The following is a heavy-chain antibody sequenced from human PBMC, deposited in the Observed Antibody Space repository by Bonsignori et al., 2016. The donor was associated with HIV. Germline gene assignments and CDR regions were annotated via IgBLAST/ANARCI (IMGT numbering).Heavy chain of an antibody. CDR3: ASDGVVVPHCALDI. V-gene: IGHV3-74*01. CDR1: GFTFSSHW. CDR2: IDSDGTSS. J-gene: IGHJ3*02. D-gene: IGHD2-21*01. Sequence: EMQLVESGGGLVQPGGSLRLSCVASGFTFSSHWMHWVRQSPGKGLVWVSRIDSDGTSSSYADSVTGRFTISRDNAKNMVYLQMSSLRAEDTAMYYCASDGVVVPHCALDIWGQGTMVT.